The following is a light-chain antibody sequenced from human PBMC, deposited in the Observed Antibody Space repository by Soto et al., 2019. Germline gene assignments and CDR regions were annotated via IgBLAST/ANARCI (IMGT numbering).Light chain of an antibody. CDR2: WAS. CDR1: QSILYNSNNKNY. Sequence: DIVMTQSPDSLAVSLGERATINCKSSQSILYNSNNKNYVAWYQQKPGQPPKLLINWASTRESGVPDRFSGSGSGTDFTLTISSLQAEDVEVYYCQQYYTSWWSFGQGTKVDIK. CDR3: QQYYTSWWS. V-gene: IGKV4-1*01. J-gene: IGKJ1*01.